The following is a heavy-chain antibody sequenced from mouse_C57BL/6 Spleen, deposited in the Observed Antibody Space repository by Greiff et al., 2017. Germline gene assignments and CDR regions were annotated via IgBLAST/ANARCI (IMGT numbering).Heavy chain of an antibody. CDR3: ARRGSTVVAPYYAMDY. CDR2: IYPRDGST. CDR1: GYTFTSYD. V-gene: IGHV1-85*01. J-gene: IGHJ4*01. D-gene: IGHD1-1*01. Sequence: QVQLQQSGPELVKPGASVKLSCKASGYTFTSYDINWVKQRPGQGLEWIGWIYPRDGSTKYNEKFKGKATLTVDTSSSTAYMELHSLTSEDSAVYFCARRGSTVVAPYYAMDYWGQGTSVTVSS.